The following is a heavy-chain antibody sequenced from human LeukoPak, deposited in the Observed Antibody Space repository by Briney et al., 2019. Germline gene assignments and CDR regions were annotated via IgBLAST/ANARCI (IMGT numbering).Heavy chain of an antibody. CDR3: ARGGLGSWTFDS. CDR2: ISSSGTTI. V-gene: IGHV3-48*04. Sequence: QPGRSLRLSCAASGFIFSSYGMNWIRQAPGKGLEWVSYISSSGTTIYYADSVKGRFTISRDNAKYSLHLQMDSLRADDTAVYSCARGGLGSWTFDSWGQGTLATVSS. CDR1: GFIFSSYG. D-gene: IGHD3-10*01. J-gene: IGHJ4*02.